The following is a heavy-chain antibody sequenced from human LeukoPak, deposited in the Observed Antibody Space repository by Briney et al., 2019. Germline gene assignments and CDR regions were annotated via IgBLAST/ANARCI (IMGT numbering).Heavy chain of an antibody. CDR2: IKTKTNNYAT. V-gene: IGHV3-73*01. J-gene: IGHJ5*02. Sequence: GGSLKLSCATSGFTFSGSTIQWVRQASGKGPEWLGQIKTKTNNYATVYAASLQGRFTISRDDSKDTAFLQMNSLKTDDTAVYYCTRLGGGSPNIVVVPGTSKLKWFDPWGQGTLVTVSS. D-gene: IGHD2-2*01. CDR3: TRLGGGSPNIVVVPGTSKLKWFDP. CDR1: GFTFSGST.